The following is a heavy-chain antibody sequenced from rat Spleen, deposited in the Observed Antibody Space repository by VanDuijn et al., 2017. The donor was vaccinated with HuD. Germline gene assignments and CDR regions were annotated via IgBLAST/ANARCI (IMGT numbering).Heavy chain of an antibody. CDR1: GFTFSNYG. J-gene: IGHJ3*01. CDR3: ARPGDGGSYNPNWFAY. Sequence: EVQLVESGGGLVQPGRSLKLSCAASGFTFSNYGMAWVRQAPTKGLEWVATISYDGSSTYYRDSVKGRFTISRDNAKSTLYLQMDSLRSEDTATYYCARPGDGGSYNPNWFAYWGQGTLVTVSS. V-gene: IGHV5-29*01. CDR2: ISYDGSST. D-gene: IGHD1-2*01.